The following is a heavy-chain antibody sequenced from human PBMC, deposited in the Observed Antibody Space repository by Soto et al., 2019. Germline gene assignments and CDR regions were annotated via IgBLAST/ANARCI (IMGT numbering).Heavy chain of an antibody. D-gene: IGHD2-2*02. Sequence: GYLRVSCAASGFTLSSYAMHWVRQAPGKGLEWVAVISYDGSNKYYADSVKGRFTISRDNSKNTLYLQMKSLRAEDTAVYYCAREDRDIVVVPAAILPDYWGQGTLVTVSS. CDR3: AREDRDIVVVPAAILPDY. V-gene: IGHV3-30-3*01. CDR1: GFTLSSYA. J-gene: IGHJ4*02. CDR2: ISYDGSNK.